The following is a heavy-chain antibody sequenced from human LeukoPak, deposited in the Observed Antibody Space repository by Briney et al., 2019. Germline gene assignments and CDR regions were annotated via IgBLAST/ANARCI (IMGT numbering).Heavy chain of an antibody. D-gene: IGHD5-12*01. CDR3: ATHPRANSGYDLSDY. V-gene: IGHV4-39*01. Sequence: SETLSLTCTVSGGSISTSPFHWGWFRQPPGKGLEWVASFYYRENTNSNPSLKSRGNISVDTSKNQFSLRMSSVTAADTAMYYCATHPRANSGYDLSDYWGQGTLVTVSS. CDR1: GGSISTSPFH. J-gene: IGHJ4*02. CDR2: FYYRENT.